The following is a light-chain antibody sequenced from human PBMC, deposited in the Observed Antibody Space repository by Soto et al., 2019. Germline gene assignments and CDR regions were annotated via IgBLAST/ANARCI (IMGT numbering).Light chain of an antibody. CDR1: QDISNY. Sequence: IQMNPSHSSLSAAVGDSVHITCQASQDISNYLNWYQQKPGKAPKLLIYDASNLETGVPSRFSGSGSGTDFTFTISSLQPEDIATYYCQQYDNLPLTFGGGTKVDIK. V-gene: IGKV1-33*01. J-gene: IGKJ4*01. CDR2: DAS. CDR3: QQYDNLPLT.